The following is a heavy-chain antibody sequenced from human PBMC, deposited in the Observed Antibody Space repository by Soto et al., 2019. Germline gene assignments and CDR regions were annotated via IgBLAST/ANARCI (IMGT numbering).Heavy chain of an antibody. J-gene: IGHJ4*02. CDR1: GASVSSGGYY. V-gene: IGHV4-31*03. Sequence: SETLSLTCSVSGASVSSGGYYWTWIRQHPGKGLEWLGSIYYSGSTYSNPSLKSRLTISVDTSQNQFSLELSSVTAADAATYYCARAVSTHFDYWGQGTLVTVSS. CDR3: ARAVSTHFDY. CDR2: IYYSGST. D-gene: IGHD6-13*01.